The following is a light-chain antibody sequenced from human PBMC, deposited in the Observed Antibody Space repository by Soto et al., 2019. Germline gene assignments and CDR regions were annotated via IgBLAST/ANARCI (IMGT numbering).Light chain of an antibody. CDR1: QSVSSY. CDR2: DAS. V-gene: IGKV3-11*01. CDR3: QLRRSPWT. J-gene: IGKJ1*01. Sequence: EILVTQSPSTLALSPGERATLSCRASQSVSSYLAWYQQKLGQAPRLLIYDASNRAPGIPARLSGSGSGTDLTLTISSLEPEDFAVYYCQLRRSPWTFGQGTKVDIK.